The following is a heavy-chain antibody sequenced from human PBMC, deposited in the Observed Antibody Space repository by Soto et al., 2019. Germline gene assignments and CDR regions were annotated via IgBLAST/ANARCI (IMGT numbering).Heavy chain of an antibody. V-gene: IGHV1-69*02. D-gene: IGHD3-22*01. J-gene: IGHJ4*02. CDR1: GGTFSSYT. Sequence: QVQLVQSGAEVKKPGSSVKVSCKASGGTFSSYTISWVRQAPGQGLEWMGRIIPILGIANYAQKFQGRVTITAVKSSCPTYMELSSLRSEDTAVYDCARGSGYRFDYWGQGTLVIVSS. CDR2: IIPILGIA. CDR3: ARGSGYRFDY.